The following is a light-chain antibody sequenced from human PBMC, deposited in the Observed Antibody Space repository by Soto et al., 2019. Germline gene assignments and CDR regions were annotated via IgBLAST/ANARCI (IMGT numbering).Light chain of an antibody. V-gene: IGLV3-21*01. CDR1: NIGSKS. CDR3: QVWDISSGHVV. J-gene: IGLJ3*02. Sequence: SYVLTQPPSVSVAPGKTASVACGGSNIGSKSVHWYQKKSGQAPVLVMYYDSDRPSGIAERFSGSNSGNTATLTISRVKAGDEADYYCQVWDISSGHVVFGGGTKLTVL. CDR2: YDS.